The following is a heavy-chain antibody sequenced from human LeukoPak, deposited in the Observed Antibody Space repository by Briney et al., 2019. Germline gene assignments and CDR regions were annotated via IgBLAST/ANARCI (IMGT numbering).Heavy chain of an antibody. Sequence: ASVKVSCKASGYTFTGYYMHWVRQAPGQGLEWMGWINPNSGGTNYAQKFQGRVTMTRDTSISTAYMELSRLRSDDTAVYYCARDMKDYYGSGSYWSFNYYYYYMDVWGKGTTVTISS. D-gene: IGHD3-10*01. CDR1: GYTFTGYY. J-gene: IGHJ6*03. V-gene: IGHV1-2*02. CDR3: ARDMKDYYGSGSYWSFNYYYYYMDV. CDR2: INPNSGGT.